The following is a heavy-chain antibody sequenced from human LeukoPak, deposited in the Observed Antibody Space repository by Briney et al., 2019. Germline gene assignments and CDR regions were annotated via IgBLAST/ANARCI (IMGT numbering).Heavy chain of an antibody. J-gene: IGHJ4*02. D-gene: IGHD3-10*01. CDR1: GFTVSSYE. V-gene: IGHV3-48*03. CDR3: ARVVRGVGYYFDY. Sequence: GGSLRLSCAASGFTVSSYEMNWVRQAPGKGLEWVSYISSSGSTIYYADSVKGRLTISRDNAKNSLYLQMNSLRAEDTAVYYCARVVRGVGYYFDYWGQGTLVTVSS. CDR2: ISSSGSTI.